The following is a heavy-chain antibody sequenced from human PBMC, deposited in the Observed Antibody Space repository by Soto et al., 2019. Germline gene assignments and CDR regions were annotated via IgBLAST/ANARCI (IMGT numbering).Heavy chain of an antibody. J-gene: IGHJ4*02. CDR3: ARGPLCTNGVCYEIFDY. Sequence: QVQLQESGPGLVKPSETLSLTCTVSGGSISSYYWRWIRQPAGKGLEWIGRIYTSGSTNYNPSLKSRVTMSVDTSKNQFSLKLSSVTAADTAVYYCARGPLCTNGVCYEIFDYWGQGTLVTVSS. CDR1: GGSISSYY. D-gene: IGHD2-8*01. V-gene: IGHV4-4*07. CDR2: IYTSGST.